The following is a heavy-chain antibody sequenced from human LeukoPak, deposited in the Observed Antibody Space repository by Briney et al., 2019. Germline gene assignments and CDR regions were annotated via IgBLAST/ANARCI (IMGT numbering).Heavy chain of an antibody. D-gene: IGHD1-26*01. CDR1: GGSISSSNFY. CDR2: IYYGGST. CDR3: ARQFPNTTESFDI. J-gene: IGHJ3*02. V-gene: IGHV4-39*01. Sequence: SETPSLTCTVSGGSISSSNFYWGWIRQPPGKGLEWIGSIYYGGSTYYNPSLKSRVTISVVTSKNQFSLKLSSVTAADTAVYYWARQFPNTTESFDIWGQGTMVTVSS.